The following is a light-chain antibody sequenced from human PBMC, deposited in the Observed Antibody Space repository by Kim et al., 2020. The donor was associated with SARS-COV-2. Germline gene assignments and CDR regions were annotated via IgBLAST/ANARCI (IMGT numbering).Light chain of an antibody. Sequence: GKTVTISCTRSSGSIASNYVQWYQQRPGSSPTTVIYEDNQRPSGVPDPFSGSIDSSSNSASLTISGLKTEDEADYYCQSYDSSLWVFGGGTQLTVL. V-gene: IGLV6-57*01. CDR2: EDN. CDR3: QSYDSSLWV. J-gene: IGLJ3*02. CDR1: SGSIASNY.